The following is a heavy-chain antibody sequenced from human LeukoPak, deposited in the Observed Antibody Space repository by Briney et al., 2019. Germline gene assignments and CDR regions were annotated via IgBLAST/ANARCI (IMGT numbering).Heavy chain of an antibody. D-gene: IGHD3-22*01. CDR2: TDGSSGET. Sequence: ASVKVSCKTSGYTFTSYDINWVRQATGQGLEWMGGTDGSSGETAYAQKFLGRVTITRNTSISTAYVELSSLTSEDTAVYYCARLYYYASSGYDALDIWGQGTMVTVSS. CDR1: GYTFTSYD. CDR3: ARLYYYASSGYDALDI. V-gene: IGHV1-8*01. J-gene: IGHJ3*02.